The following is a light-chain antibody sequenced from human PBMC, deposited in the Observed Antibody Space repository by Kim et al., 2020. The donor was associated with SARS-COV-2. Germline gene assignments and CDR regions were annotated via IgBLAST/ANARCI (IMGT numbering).Light chain of an antibody. J-gene: IGLJ1*01. CDR2: QDS. CDR1: KLGDKY. Sequence: SYELTQPPSVSVSPGQTASITCSGDKLGDKYACWYQQKPGQSPVLVIYQDSKRPSGIPERFSGSNSGNTATLTISGTQAMDEADYYCQAWDSSTYVFGTGTQGHRP. V-gene: IGLV3-1*01. CDR3: QAWDSSTYV.